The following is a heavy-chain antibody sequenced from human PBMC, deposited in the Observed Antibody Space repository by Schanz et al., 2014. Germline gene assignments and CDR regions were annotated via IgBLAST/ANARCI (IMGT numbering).Heavy chain of an antibody. J-gene: IGHJ3*02. Sequence: QGQLVQSGAEVKKPGASVKVSCKASAYTFTSYVISWVRQAPGQGLEWMGKIIPILGMENYAQKFQGRVTITADISTSTAYMDLSSLRSDDTAVYYCARDIQYHYDTSGPVGAFDIWGQGTVVTVSS. CDR3: ARDIQYHYDTSGPVGAFDI. CDR2: IIPILGME. D-gene: IGHD3-22*01. CDR1: AYTFTSYV. V-gene: IGHV1-69*04.